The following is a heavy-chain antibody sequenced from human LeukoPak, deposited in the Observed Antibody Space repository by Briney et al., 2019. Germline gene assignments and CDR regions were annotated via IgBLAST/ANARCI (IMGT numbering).Heavy chain of an antibody. CDR1: GYTFTSYY. CDR3: ARAPPTRHSSSWFLAPFDY. Sequence: ASVKVSCKASGYTFTSYYMHWVRQAPGQGLEWMGIINPSGGSTSYAQKFQGRVTMTRDTSTSTVYMELSSLRSEDTAVYYCARAPPTRHSSSWFLAPFDYWGQGTLVTVSS. V-gene: IGHV1-46*01. CDR2: INPSGGST. J-gene: IGHJ4*02. D-gene: IGHD6-13*01.